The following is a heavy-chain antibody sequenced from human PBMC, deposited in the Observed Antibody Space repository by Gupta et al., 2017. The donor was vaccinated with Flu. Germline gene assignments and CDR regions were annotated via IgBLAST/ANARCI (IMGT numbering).Heavy chain of an antibody. CDR3: ARGHWDN. Sequence: EVQLVESGGGLVQPGGSLRLSCAASGFTFSSHDMSWVRQAPGRGLVWVSCISSSAVTYYGDPVRCRFTISRDNAKNSRYLQMSGLRDEDTAFYYCARGHWDNWGQGTLVTVSS. V-gene: IGHV3-48*03. J-gene: IGHJ4*02. CDR1: GFTFSSHD. CDR2: ISSSAVT.